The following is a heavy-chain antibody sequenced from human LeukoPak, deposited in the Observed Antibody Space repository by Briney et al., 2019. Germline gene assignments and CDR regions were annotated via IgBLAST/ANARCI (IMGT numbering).Heavy chain of an antibody. CDR3: TTMGRMVRGVMETYFDY. Sequence: PGGSLRLSCAASGFTFSNAWMSWVRQAPGKGLEWVGRIKSKTDGGTTDYAAPVKGRFTISRDDSKNTLYLQMNSLKTEDTAVYYCTTMGRMVRGVMETYFDYWGQGTLVTVSS. CDR2: IKSKTDGGTT. J-gene: IGHJ4*02. V-gene: IGHV3-15*01. D-gene: IGHD3-10*01. CDR1: GFTFSNAW.